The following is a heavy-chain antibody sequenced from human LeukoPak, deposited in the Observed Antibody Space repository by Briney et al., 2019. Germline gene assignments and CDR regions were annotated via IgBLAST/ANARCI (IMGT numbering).Heavy chain of an antibody. CDR3: AKEGLDYDSSGYYYLLYYFDY. V-gene: IGHV3-23*01. Sequence: GGSLRLSCAASGFTFSSYAMSWVRQAPGKGLEWVSAISGSGGSTYYADSVKGRFTISRDNSENTLYLQMNSLRAEDTAVYYCAKEGLDYDSSGYYYLLYYFDYWGQGTLVTVSS. CDR2: ISGSGGST. J-gene: IGHJ4*02. CDR1: GFTFSSYA. D-gene: IGHD3-22*01.